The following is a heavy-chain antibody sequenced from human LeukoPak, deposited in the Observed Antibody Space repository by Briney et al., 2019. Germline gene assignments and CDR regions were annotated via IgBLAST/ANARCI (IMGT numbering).Heavy chain of an antibody. CDR2: ISYDGRGE. D-gene: IGHD3-3*01. V-gene: IGHV3-30*18. Sequence: GGSLRLSCAASGFTISSYSMHWVRQPPGKGLQWVALISYDGRGENYADSVKGRLTIPRDTSNNTLYLQMNGLGTDDTAVYYCAKHYDFWSGYIRGFDSWGQGTLVTVSS. CDR1: GFTISSYS. J-gene: IGHJ4*02. CDR3: AKHYDFWSGYIRGFDS.